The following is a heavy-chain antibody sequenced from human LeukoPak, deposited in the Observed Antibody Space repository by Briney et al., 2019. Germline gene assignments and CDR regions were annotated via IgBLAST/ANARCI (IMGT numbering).Heavy chain of an antibody. CDR1: GFTFSSYA. CDR3: ARPYYYDSTGLQYYFDY. V-gene: IGHV3-23*01. D-gene: IGHD3-22*01. Sequence: PGGSLRLSCAASGFTFSSYAMSWLRRAPGKGLEWVSAISGSGGSTYYADSVKGRFTISRDNSKNTLYLQMNSLRAEDTAVYYCARPYYYDSTGLQYYFDYWGQGTLVTVSS. CDR2: ISGSGGST. J-gene: IGHJ4*02.